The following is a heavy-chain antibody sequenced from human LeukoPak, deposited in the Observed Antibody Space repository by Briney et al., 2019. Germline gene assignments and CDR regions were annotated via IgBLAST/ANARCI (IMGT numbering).Heavy chain of an antibody. CDR1: GFTFDDYA. CDR3: AKDADRATDDAFDI. J-gene: IGHJ3*02. V-gene: IGHV3-9*01. Sequence: GGSLRLSCAASGFTFDDYAMHWVRQAPGKGLEWVSGISWNSGSIGYTDSVKGRFTISRDNAKNSLYLQMNSLRAEDTALYYCAKDADRATDDAFDIWGQGTMVTVSS. D-gene: IGHD1-14*01. CDR2: ISWNSGSI.